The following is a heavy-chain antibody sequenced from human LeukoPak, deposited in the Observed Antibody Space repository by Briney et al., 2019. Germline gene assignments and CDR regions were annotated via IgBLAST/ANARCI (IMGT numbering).Heavy chain of an antibody. CDR1: GYTFTGYY. D-gene: IGHD3-10*01. J-gene: IGHJ5*02. CDR3: ARLLWFGESNWFDP. V-gene: IGHV1-2*02. CDR2: INPNSGGT. Sequence: GASVKVSFKASGYTFTGYYMHWVRQAPGQGLEWMGWINPNSGGTNYAQKFQGRVTMTRDTSISTAYMELSRLRSDDTAVYYCARLLWFGESNWFDPWGQGTLVTVSS.